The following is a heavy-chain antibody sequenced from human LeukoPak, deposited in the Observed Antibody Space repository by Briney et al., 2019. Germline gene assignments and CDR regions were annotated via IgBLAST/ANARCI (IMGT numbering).Heavy chain of an antibody. CDR1: GGSVSGYY. D-gene: IGHD3-10*01. Sequence: SETLSLTCAVYGGSVSGYYWSWIRQPPGKGLEWIGEINHSGSTNYNPSLKSRVTISVDTSKNQFSLKLSSVTAADTAVYYCAISSITMVRGVTRAFFDYWGQGTLVTVSS. V-gene: IGHV4-34*01. CDR3: AISSITMVRGVTRAFFDY. J-gene: IGHJ4*02. CDR2: INHSGST.